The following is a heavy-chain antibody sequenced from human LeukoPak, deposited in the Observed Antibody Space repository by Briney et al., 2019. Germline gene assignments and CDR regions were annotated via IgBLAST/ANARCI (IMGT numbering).Heavy chain of an antibody. V-gene: IGHV3-74*01. J-gene: IGHJ4*02. CDR3: SRSHYGPDY. CDR1: GFAYSGSS. Sequence: PGGSLRLSCTASGFAYSGSSMHWVRQAPGKGLEWVSGIQRDGSSPTYADSVKGRFTISRDNAKGSVYLQVNILRAEDTAVYYCSRSHYGPDYWGQGTLVTVSS. CDR2: IQRDGSSP. D-gene: IGHD3-10*01.